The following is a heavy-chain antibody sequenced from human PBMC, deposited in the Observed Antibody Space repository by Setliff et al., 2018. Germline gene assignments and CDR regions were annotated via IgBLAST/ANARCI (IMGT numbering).Heavy chain of an antibody. V-gene: IGHV4-4*07. D-gene: IGHD3-3*01. CDR1: DGSSSSHY. CDR2: VYSNVGT. CDR3: ARMSGFLYMDV. J-gene: IGHJ6*03. Sequence: PSETLSLTCTVSDGSSSSHYWSWLRQPAGKGLEWIGRVYSNVGTNFNPSLKSRVTMSVDTSKNHVSLKLSSVTAADTAVYYCARMSGFLYMDVWGKGTPVTVSS.